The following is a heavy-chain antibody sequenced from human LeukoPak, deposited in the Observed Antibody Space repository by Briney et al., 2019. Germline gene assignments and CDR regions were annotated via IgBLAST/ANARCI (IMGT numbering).Heavy chain of an antibody. CDR3: ARDGALDV. J-gene: IGHJ6*02. CDR2: VNPDSGDT. V-gene: IGHV1-2*02. CDR1: GYTFTGYY. D-gene: IGHD3-10*01. Sequence: AASVKVSCKASGYTFTGYYMHWVRQAPGQGLEWMGWVNPDSGDTNCAQKFQGRVTLTRDTSISSAYMELSGLISDDTAVYYCARDGALDVWGQRTTVTVS.